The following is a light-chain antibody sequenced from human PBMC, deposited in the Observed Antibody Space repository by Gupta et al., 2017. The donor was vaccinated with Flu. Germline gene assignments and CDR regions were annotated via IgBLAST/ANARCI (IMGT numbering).Light chain of an antibody. CDR3: SSYTSGSAYVI. Sequence: SSDIGEYNYVSWYQQYPDKAPKLMISEVSNRPSGVSNRFSGFKSGNTASLTISGLQPEDEADYYCSSYTSGSAYVIFGGGTRLTVL. J-gene: IGLJ2*01. CDR1: SSDIGEYNY. CDR2: EVS. V-gene: IGLV2-14*01.